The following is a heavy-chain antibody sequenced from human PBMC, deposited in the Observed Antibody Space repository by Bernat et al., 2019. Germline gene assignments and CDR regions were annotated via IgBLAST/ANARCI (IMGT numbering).Heavy chain of an antibody. V-gene: IGHV4-39*01. CDR3: ARQKGYSGGWYLMGDNVGWFDP. CDR2: IYYSGST. Sequence: QLQLQESGPGLVKPSETLSLTCTVSGGSISSSSYYWGWIRQPPGKGLVWIGSIYYSGSTYYNPSLKSRVTISVDTSKNQFSLKLSSVTAADTAVYYCARQKGYSGGWYLMGDNVGWFDPWGQGTLVTVSS. CDR1: GGSISSSSYY. D-gene: IGHD6-19*01. J-gene: IGHJ5*02.